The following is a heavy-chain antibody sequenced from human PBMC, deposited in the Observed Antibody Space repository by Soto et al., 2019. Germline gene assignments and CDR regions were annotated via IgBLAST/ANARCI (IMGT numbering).Heavy chain of an antibody. CDR3: VRDTMRASAAASLDY. CDR2: ISVSGNII. J-gene: IGHJ4*02. Sequence: GWSLRLSCAASVFTFSTYEFNWFRQAPGRGLEWISYISVSGNIIKYADSVKGRFTISRDNAENSLHLHMSSLRVDDTAVYFCVRDTMRASAAASLDYWGQGTQVTVSS. D-gene: IGHD6-13*01. CDR1: VFTFSTYE. V-gene: IGHV3-48*03.